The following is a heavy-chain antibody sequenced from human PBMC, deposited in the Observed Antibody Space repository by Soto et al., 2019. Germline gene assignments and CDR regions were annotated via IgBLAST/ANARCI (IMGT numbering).Heavy chain of an antibody. V-gene: IGHV1-3*01. CDR3: ARAFYCSGGSCSHGGWFDP. D-gene: IGHD2-15*01. CDR2: INAANGDT. CDR1: GYTFTSYG. Sequence: EASVKVSCKASGYTFTSYGIHWVRQAPGQRLEWMGWINAANGDTKYSPKFQGRVTITRDTSASTAYMELSSLRSEDTAVYYCARAFYCSGGSCSHGGWFDPWGQGTLVTVSS. J-gene: IGHJ5*02.